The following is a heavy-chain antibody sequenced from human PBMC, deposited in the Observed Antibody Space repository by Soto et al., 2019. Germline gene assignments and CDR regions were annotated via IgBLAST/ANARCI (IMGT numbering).Heavy chain of an antibody. CDR2: IKSKTDGGTT. CDR1: GFTFSNAW. J-gene: IGHJ4*02. Sequence: EVQLVESGGGLVQPGGSLRLSCAASGFTFSNAWMSWVRQAPGKGLEWVGRIKSKTDGGTTDYAAPVKGRFTISRDDSKNTRYLQMNSLKTEDTAVYYCTTEERVGGLGYWGQGTLVTVSS. D-gene: IGHD2-15*01. CDR3: TTEERVGGLGY. V-gene: IGHV3-15*01.